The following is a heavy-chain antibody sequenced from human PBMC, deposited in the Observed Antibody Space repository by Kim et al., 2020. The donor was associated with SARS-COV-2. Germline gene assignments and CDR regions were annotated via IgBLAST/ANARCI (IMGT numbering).Heavy chain of an antibody. CDR3: AEDGSDYSTTSWFDP. J-gene: IGHJ5*02. D-gene: IGHD4-17*01. V-gene: IGHV3-23*01. Sequence: ASWKGRFTISRDNSKNTLYLQRTSLRAEDTAVYYCAEDGSDYSTTSWFDPWGQGTLVTVSS.